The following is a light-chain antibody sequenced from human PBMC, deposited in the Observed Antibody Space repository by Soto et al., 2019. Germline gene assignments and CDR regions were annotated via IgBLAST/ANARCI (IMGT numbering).Light chain of an antibody. CDR3: SSYAGSNIFV. V-gene: IGLV2-8*01. CDR2: EVS. Sequence: QSALTQPPSASGSPGQSVTISCTGTNSDVGGYNFVAWYQQHPGKAPKLMISEVSKRPSGVPDRFSGSKSGNTASLTVSGLQAEDEADYYCSSYAGSNIFVFGTGTKVTVL. CDR1: NSDVGGYNF. J-gene: IGLJ1*01.